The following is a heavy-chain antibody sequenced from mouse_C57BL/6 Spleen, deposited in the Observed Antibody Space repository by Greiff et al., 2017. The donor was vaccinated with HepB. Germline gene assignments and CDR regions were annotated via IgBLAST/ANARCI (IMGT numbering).Heavy chain of an antibody. CDR3: ARDYYGTRYYFDY. CDR2: IYPRDGST. D-gene: IGHD1-1*01. Sequence: VQLQESDAELVKPGASVKISCKVSGYTFTDHTIHWMKQRPEQGLEWIGYIYPRDGSTKYNEKFKGKATLTADKSSSTAYMQLNSLTSEDSAVYFCARDYYGTRYYFDYWGQGTTLTVSS. J-gene: IGHJ2*01. CDR1: GYTFTDHT. V-gene: IGHV1-78*01.